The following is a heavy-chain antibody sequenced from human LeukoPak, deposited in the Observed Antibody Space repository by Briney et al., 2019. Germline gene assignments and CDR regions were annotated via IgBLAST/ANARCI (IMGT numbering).Heavy chain of an antibody. D-gene: IGHD1-1*01. CDR3: ARDQRATASTGSYFDY. CDR1: GCTFSCYR. V-gene: IGHV3-21*01. J-gene: IGHJ4*02. Sequence: PGGSLTLYCAASGCTFSCYRMNSVRQAPGKGLEWVSSVSRSSRYIYYAASVKGRFTISRDNAKNSLSLQMNSLRAEDTAVYYCARDQRATASTGSYFDYWGQGTLVTVSS. CDR2: VSRSSRYI.